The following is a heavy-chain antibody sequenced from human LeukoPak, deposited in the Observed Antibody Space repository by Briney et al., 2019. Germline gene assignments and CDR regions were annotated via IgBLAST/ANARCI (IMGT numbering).Heavy chain of an antibody. CDR3: ARAGDSGTLA. CDR2: INPNSGGT. CDR1: GYTFTGYY. Sequence: GASVKVSCKASGYTFTGYYMHWVRQAPGQGLEWMGWINPNSGGTNYAQDFHGRVTMTRDTSIRTAYMELSRLRSDDTAVYYCARAGDSGTLAWGQGTLVTVSS. D-gene: IGHD1-26*01. V-gene: IGHV1-2*02. J-gene: IGHJ5*02.